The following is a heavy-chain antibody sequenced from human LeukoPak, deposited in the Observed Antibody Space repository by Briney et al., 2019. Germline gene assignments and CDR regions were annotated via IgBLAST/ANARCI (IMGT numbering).Heavy chain of an antibody. Sequence: GGSLRLSCAASGFNFNTYTMNWVRQAPGKGLEWVSSISSDSSYIYYADAVHGRFTVSRDNAKYSLYLQMTSLRVEDTAVYYCARGRLGGHFNWMPSPPDYWGQGTLVTVSS. CDR1: GFNFNTYT. CDR3: ARGRLGGHFNWMPSPPDY. CDR2: ISSDSSYI. V-gene: IGHV3-21*01. J-gene: IGHJ4*02. D-gene: IGHD3-9*01.